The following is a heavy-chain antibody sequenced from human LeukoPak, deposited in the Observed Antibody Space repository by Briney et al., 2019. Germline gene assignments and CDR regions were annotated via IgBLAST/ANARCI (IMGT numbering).Heavy chain of an antibody. CDR3: AKLFPSYISSSGFDY. J-gene: IGHJ4*02. D-gene: IGHD6-6*01. V-gene: IGHV3-23*01. CDR1: GFTFSSYT. Sequence: PGGSLRLSCAASGFTFSSYTMSWVRQAPGKGLEWVSAISGSGGSTYYADSVKGRFTIFRDNSKNTLYLQMNSLRAEDTAVYYCAKLFPSYISSSGFDYWGQGTLVTVSS. CDR2: ISGSGGST.